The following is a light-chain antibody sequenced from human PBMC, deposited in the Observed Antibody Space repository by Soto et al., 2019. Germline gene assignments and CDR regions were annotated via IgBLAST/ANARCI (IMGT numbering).Light chain of an antibody. J-gene: IGLJ1*01. V-gene: IGLV2-11*01. Sequence: QSALTQPRSVSGSPGQSVTISCTGTSSDVGGYNYVSWYQHHPGKAPKLMIYDVSKRPSGVPDRFSGSKSGNTASLTISGLQAEDEADYYCCSYAGGLYVFGTGTKLTVL. CDR3: CSYAGGLYV. CDR1: SSDVGGYNY. CDR2: DVS.